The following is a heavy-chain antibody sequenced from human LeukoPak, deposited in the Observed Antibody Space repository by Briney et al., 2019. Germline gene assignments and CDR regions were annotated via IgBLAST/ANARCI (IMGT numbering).Heavy chain of an antibody. V-gene: IGHV4-59*01. D-gene: IGHD5-24*01. CDR2: IYFSGST. J-gene: IGHJ3*02. Sequence: PSETLSLTCAVSGGSISSYYWGSIRQPPGKGLEWIGYIYFSGSTNYSPSLKSRVTISVDTSKNQFSLKLSSVTAADTAVYYCARVGSGRHGFKGAFKIWGQGTTVTVSS. CDR1: GGSISSYY. CDR3: ARVGSGRHGFKGAFKI.